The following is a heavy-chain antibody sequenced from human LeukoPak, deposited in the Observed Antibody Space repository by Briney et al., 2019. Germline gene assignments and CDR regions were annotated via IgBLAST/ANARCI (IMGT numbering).Heavy chain of an antibody. CDR3: ARDGSGRGAGLFDY. D-gene: IGHD3-10*01. V-gene: IGHV4-30-2*01. Sequence: SQTLSLTCAVSGGSISSGGYSWSWIRQPPGKGLEWIGYIYHSGSTYYNPSRKSRATISVDRSKNQFSLNLNSVTAADTAVYYCARDGSGRGAGLFDYWGQGTLVTVSS. CDR1: GGSISSGGYS. J-gene: IGHJ4*02. CDR2: IYHSGST.